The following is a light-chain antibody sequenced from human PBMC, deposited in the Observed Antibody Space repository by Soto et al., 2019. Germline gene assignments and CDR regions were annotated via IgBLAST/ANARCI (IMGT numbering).Light chain of an antibody. CDR1: SSNIGAGYE. CDR2: ENN. V-gene: IGLV1-40*01. CDR3: QSYDSSLSGYV. J-gene: IGLJ1*01. Sequence: QSVLTQPPSVSEAPGQRVTISCTGSSSNIGAGYEAHWYQQVPGTAPKLLICENNNRPSGVPDRFSGSKSGTSASLAITGLQAEDEDEYYCQSYDSSLSGYVFGTGTKLTVL.